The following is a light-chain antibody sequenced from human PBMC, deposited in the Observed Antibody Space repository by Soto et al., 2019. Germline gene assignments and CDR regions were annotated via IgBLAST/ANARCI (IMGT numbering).Light chain of an antibody. Sequence: DIQMTQSPSSLSASLGDRVTITCRASQGIGNYLAWYQLQPGKVPKLLIYAASTLQSGVPSRFSGSGSGTDFTLTISSLQPEDVATYFCQKYNSAPRRFGQGNKLEI. J-gene: IGKJ1*01. CDR3: QKYNSAPRR. CDR1: QGIGNY. V-gene: IGKV1-27*01. CDR2: AAS.